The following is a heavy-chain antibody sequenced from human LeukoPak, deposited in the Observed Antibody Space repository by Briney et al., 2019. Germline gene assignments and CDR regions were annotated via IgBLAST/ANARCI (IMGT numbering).Heavy chain of an antibody. V-gene: IGHV3-33*03. CDR2: IWYGGSNK. D-gene: IGHD4-23*01. CDR1: GFTFSSYG. J-gene: IGHJ4*02. CDR3: AKGVFSSGNSYFDY. Sequence: PRRALRLSCAAPGFTFSSYGMHRGPPGPGEGRGWGPVIWYGGSNKYYADSVKGRFTISRDKYKNTQYLQVNSLRAEDTAVYYCAKGVFSSGNSYFDYWGQGTLVTVSS.